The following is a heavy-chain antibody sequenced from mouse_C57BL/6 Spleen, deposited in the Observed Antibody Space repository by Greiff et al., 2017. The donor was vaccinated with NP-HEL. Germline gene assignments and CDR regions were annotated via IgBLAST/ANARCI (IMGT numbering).Heavy chain of an antibody. CDR1: GYSITSGYD. Sequence: DVMLVESGPGMVKPSQSLSLTCTVTGYSITSGYDWHWIRHFPGNKLEWMGYISYSGSTNYNPSLKSRISITHDTSKNHFFLKLNSVTTEDTATYYCARAPFTTVVAMDYWGQGTSVTVSS. CDR2: ISYSGST. J-gene: IGHJ4*01. V-gene: IGHV3-1*01. D-gene: IGHD1-1*01. CDR3: ARAPFTTVVAMDY.